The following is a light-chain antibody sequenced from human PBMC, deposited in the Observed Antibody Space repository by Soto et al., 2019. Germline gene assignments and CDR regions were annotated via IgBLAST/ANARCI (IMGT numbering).Light chain of an antibody. Sequence: DIQMTQSPSTLSASVGDRVTITCRASQSISDSLAWYQQKPGKAPKLLIYEASTLKSGVPSRFSGSRSGTEYPLTISRLQPDDFAIYYCQQYNGYWTFGQGTKVEIK. CDR1: QSISDS. CDR2: EAS. J-gene: IGKJ1*01. CDR3: QQYNGYWT. V-gene: IGKV1-5*03.